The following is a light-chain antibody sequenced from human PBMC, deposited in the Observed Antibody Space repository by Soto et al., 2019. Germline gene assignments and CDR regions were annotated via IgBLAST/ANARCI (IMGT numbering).Light chain of an antibody. CDR2: DAS. V-gene: IGKV3-11*01. J-gene: IGKJ1*01. CDR1: QSVSSR. CDR3: QQRSNWPWT. Sequence: EIVLTQSPGTLSLSPGERVTLSCRASQSVSSRLAWYQQKPGQAPRLLIYDASNRATGTPARFSGSGSGTDFTLTISSLEPEDFAVYYCQQRSNWPWTFGQGTKVDIK.